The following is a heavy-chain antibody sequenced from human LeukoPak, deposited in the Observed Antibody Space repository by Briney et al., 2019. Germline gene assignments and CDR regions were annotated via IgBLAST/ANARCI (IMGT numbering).Heavy chain of an antibody. CDR3: ARDLGYSSGHPFDY. J-gene: IGHJ4*02. V-gene: IGHV3-33*01. CDR1: GFTFSSFG. Sequence: GRSLRLSCAASGFTFSSFGMHWVRQAPGKGLEWVAVIWYDGSNKYYGDSVKGRFTISRDNAKNTLYLQMTSLRVEDTAVYYCARDLGYSSGHPFDYWGQGTLVTVSS. D-gene: IGHD6-19*01. CDR2: IWYDGSNK.